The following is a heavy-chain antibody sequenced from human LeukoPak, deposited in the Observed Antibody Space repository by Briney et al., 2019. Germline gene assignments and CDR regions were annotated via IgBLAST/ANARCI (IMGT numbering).Heavy chain of an antibody. J-gene: IGHJ4*02. Sequence: PGGSLRLSCAASGFTFSSYWMSWVRQAPGKGLEWVANIKQDGREKYYVDSVKGRFTISRDNAKNSLYLQMNSLRAEDTAVYYCAKEADLYCSGGSCYSGDYWGQGTLVTVSS. D-gene: IGHD2-15*01. V-gene: IGHV3-7*01. CDR1: GFTFSSYW. CDR2: IKQDGREK. CDR3: AKEADLYCSGGSCYSGDY.